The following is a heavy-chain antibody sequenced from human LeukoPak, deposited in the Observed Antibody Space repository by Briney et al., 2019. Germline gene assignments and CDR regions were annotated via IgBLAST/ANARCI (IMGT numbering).Heavy chain of an antibody. D-gene: IGHD6-19*01. CDR2: IIPIFGTA. V-gene: IGHV1-69*13. Sequence: SVTVSCKASGYTFTSYYMHWVRQAPGQGLEWMGGIIPIFGTANYAQKFQGRVTITADESTSTAYMELSSLRSEDTAVYYCARTPSPSDPAGYWGQGTLVTVSS. CDR1: GYTFTSYY. CDR3: ARTPSPSDPAGY. J-gene: IGHJ4*02.